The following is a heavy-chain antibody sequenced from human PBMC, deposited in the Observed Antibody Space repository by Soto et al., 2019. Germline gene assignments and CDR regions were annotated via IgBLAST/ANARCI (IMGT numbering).Heavy chain of an antibody. CDR3: TLVETGIINYFDP. Sequence: SLRLSCAASGFTFSGSAMHWVRQASGKGLGWVGHIRSEANSYATAYAASLKGRFTISRDDSKNTAYLQMNSLKTEDSAVYYCTLVETGIINYFDPWGQGTLVTVSS. V-gene: IGHV3-73*01. CDR1: GFTFSGSA. D-gene: IGHD2-21*02. J-gene: IGHJ5*02. CDR2: IRSEANSYAT.